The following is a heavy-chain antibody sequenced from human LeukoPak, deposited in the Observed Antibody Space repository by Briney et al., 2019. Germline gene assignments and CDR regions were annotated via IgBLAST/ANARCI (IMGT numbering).Heavy chain of an antibody. CDR3: ARGDETMTFDY. V-gene: IGHV4-30-4*01. J-gene: IGHJ4*02. CDR1: GGSISSGDYY. CDR2: IYYSGST. Sequence: MPSGTLSLTCTVSGGSISSGDYYWSWIRQPPGKGLEWIGYIYYSGSTYYNPSLKSRVTISVDTSRNQFSLKLSSVTAADTAVYYCARGDETMTFDYWGQGTLVTVSS.